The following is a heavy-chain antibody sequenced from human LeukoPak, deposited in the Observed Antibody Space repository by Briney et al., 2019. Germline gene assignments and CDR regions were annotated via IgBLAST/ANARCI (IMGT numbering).Heavy chain of an antibody. CDR2: ISGSGGTI. J-gene: IGHJ4*02. CDR3: AVSMIAFDF. D-gene: IGHD3-22*01. V-gene: IGHV3-23*01. Sequence: PGGSLRLSCAVSGLRFSSYSMSWVRQAPGKGLEWVSSISGSGGTIDYADSVKGRFTISRDNSKNALYLQMNSLRAEDTAVYYCAVSMIAFDFWGQGTLVTVSS. CDR1: GLRFSSYS.